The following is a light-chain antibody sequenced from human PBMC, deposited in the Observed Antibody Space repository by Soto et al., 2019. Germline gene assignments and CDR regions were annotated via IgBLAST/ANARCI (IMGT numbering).Light chain of an antibody. V-gene: IGKV3-20*01. CDR3: QQYATSPWT. J-gene: IGKJ1*01. CDR2: GAS. Sequence: EIVLTQSPGTLSLSPGDGATLSCRASHSVSSSYLAWYQQKPGQAPRLLIYGASSRATGIPDRFSGSGSGTAFTLTISRLEPEDFAVYHCQQYATSPWTFGQGTKVEIK. CDR1: HSVSSSY.